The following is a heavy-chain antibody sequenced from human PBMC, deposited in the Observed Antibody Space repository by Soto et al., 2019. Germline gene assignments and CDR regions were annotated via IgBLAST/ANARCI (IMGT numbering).Heavy chain of an antibody. Sequence: PGGSLRLSCAASGFTFSSYAMHWVRQAPGKGLEWVAVISYDGSNKYYADSVKGRFTISRDNSKNTLYLQMNSLRAEDTAVYYCARGGLPALYYGMDVWGQGTTVTVSS. J-gene: IGHJ6*02. CDR1: GFTFSSYA. CDR2: ISYDGSNK. V-gene: IGHV3-30-3*01. CDR3: ARGGLPALYYGMDV. D-gene: IGHD4-17*01.